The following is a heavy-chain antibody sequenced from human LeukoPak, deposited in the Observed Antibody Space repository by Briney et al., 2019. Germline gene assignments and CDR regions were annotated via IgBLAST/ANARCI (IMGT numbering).Heavy chain of an antibody. D-gene: IGHD4-23*01. Sequence: SETLSLTCTVSGGSISSGGYSWSWIRQPPGKGLEWIGYIYHSGSTYYNPSLKSRVTISVDRSKNQFSLKLSSVTAADTAVYYCARGADYGGNSIYWYFDLWGRGTLVTVSS. V-gene: IGHV4-30-2*01. CDR1: GGSISSGGYS. CDR2: IYHSGST. J-gene: IGHJ2*01. CDR3: ARGADYGGNSIYWYFDL.